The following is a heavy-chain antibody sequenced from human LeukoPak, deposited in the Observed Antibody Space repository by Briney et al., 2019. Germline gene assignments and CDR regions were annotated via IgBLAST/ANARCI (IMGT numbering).Heavy chain of an antibody. Sequence: SETLSLTCTASDDSISRDFWTWIRQPPGKGLVWIGYIYSSGSTNYNPSLKSRVTISVDTSKNQFSLKLDSVTAADTAVYYCARDRSRAPHCTSTSCPPFPQYYFDYWGQGTLVTVSS. V-gene: IGHV4-59*01. D-gene: IGHD2-2*01. CDR1: DDSISRDF. CDR2: IYSSGST. J-gene: IGHJ4*02. CDR3: ARDRSRAPHCTSTSCPPFPQYYFDY.